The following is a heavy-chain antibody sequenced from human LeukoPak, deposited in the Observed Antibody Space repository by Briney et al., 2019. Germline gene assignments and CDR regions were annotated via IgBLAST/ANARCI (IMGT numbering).Heavy chain of an antibody. CDR1: GYTFTSYY. CDR2: INPSGGST. Sequence: ASVKVSCKASGYTFTSYYMHWVRQAPGQGLEWMGIINPSGGSTSYAQKFQGRVTMTRDTSTSTVYMELSSLRSEDTAVYYCARVQSPGPYYYDSSGGSDAFDIWGQGTMVTVSS. V-gene: IGHV1-46*01. CDR3: ARVQSPGPYYYDSSGGSDAFDI. D-gene: IGHD3-22*01. J-gene: IGHJ3*02.